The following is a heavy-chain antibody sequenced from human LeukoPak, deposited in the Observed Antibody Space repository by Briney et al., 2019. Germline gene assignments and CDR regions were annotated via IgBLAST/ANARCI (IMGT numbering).Heavy chain of an antibody. V-gene: IGHV3-48*04. CDR2: ISSSGSTI. J-gene: IGHJ4*02. CDR3: ARGLRISLTAGPPYFDY. D-gene: IGHD3-3*01. Sequence: GGSLRLSCAASGFTFKTYSMNWVRQAPGKGLEWVSYISSSGSTIYYADSVKGRFTISRDNAKNSLYLQMNSLRAEDTAVYYCARGLRISLTAGPPYFDYWGQGTLVTVSS. CDR1: GFTFKTYS.